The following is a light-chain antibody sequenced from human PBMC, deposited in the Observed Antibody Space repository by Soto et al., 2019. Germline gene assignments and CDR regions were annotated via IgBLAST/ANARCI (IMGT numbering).Light chain of an antibody. Sequence: IALTQAPGTLSLSKGERASLSCGASQSVSNNYLAWYQQKPGQAPRLLIYGASNRATGIPDRFSGSGSGTDFTLTISRLEPEDFAVYYCQQYGRSGTFGQGSKVDIK. V-gene: IGKV3-20*01. J-gene: IGKJ1*01. CDR2: GAS. CDR3: QQYGRSGT. CDR1: QSVSNNY.